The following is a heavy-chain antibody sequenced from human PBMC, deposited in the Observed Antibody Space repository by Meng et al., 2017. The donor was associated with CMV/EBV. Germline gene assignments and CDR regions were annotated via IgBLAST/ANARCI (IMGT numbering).Heavy chain of an antibody. CDR1: GGSFRGYD. CDR3: ARGGDWFDP. CDR2: NNHSGST. J-gene: IGHJ5*02. V-gene: IGHV4-34*04. Sequence: KEGVEGGFTRSVTWSPSCAVYGGSFRGYDWSWLGQPPGKGVEWIGENNHSGSTNNNPALKSLATISVDTSKNQLSMKLSSVTAADTAVYYCARGGDWFDPWGQGTLVTVSS.